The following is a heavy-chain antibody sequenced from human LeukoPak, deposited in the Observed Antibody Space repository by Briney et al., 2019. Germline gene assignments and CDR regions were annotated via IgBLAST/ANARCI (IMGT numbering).Heavy chain of an antibody. J-gene: IGHJ4*02. Sequence: ASVKVSCKASGYSFTSYYVHWVRQAPGQGLEWMGIINPSSGSTDYAQKFQGRVTMTRDTSTSTVYMELSSLRSDDTAVYYCASFYAPDRGIESQNLVTVYWGQGTLVSVSS. V-gene: IGHV1-46*01. D-gene: IGHD2/OR15-2a*01. CDR2: INPSSGST. CDR3: ASFYAPDRGIESQNLVTVY. CDR1: GYSFTSYY.